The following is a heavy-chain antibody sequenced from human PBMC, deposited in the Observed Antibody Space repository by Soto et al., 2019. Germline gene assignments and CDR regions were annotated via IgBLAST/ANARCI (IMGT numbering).Heavy chain of an antibody. CDR3: ARLYSGSRLDY. D-gene: IGHD1-26*01. V-gene: IGHV1-46*02. J-gene: IGHJ4*02. CDR1: GYTFNTYN. CDR2: INPSIGST. Sequence: GASVKVSCKASGYTFNTYNMYWVRQAPGQGLEWMGVINPSIGSTNYAQKFQGRVIMTRDTSTSTVYMELSTLRSDDTAVYYCARLYSGSRLDYWGQGTLVNVSS.